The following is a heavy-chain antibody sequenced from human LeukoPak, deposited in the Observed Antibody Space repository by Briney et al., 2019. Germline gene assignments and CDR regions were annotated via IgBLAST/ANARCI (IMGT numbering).Heavy chain of an antibody. Sequence: GASVKVSCKASAYTFTSYYMHCVRHAPGQGLEGMGIINPTTGDITYAQKFQGRVTMTREMSTSTVYMDLSSMRSEDTAVYYCGRYGFSSVWQGGWHAFDIWGQGTLVIVSS. J-gene: IGHJ3*02. V-gene: IGHV1-46*03. D-gene: IGHD6-25*01. CDR1: AYTFTSYY. CDR2: INPTTGDI. CDR3: GRYGFSSVWQGGWHAFDI.